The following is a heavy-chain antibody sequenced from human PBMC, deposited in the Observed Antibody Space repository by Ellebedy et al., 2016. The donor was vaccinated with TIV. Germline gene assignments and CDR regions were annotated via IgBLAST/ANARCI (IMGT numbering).Heavy chain of an antibody. J-gene: IGHJ2*01. D-gene: IGHD3-10*01. Sequence: SETLSLXXTVSGGSIRSSSYYWGWIRQPPGKGLEWIANIYYSGSTYYNPSLKSRVTISVDTSKNQFSLELSSLTAADTAVYHCARHLLRDYYGSGSPNYWYFDLWGRGTLVTVSS. CDR2: IYYSGST. CDR1: GGSIRSSSYY. CDR3: ARHLLRDYYGSGSPNYWYFDL. V-gene: IGHV4-39*01.